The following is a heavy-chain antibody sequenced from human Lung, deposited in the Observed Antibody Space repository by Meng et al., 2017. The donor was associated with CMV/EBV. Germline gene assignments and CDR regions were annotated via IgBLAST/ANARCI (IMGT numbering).Heavy chain of an antibody. CDR2: IYAGSGDT. Sequence: KVSCKASGHSFPTYALQWVRQAPGQSLEWMGRIYAGSGDTKYSPRFQGRLTFTRDTSVNTVYMDLSSLTSEDTAVYYCASDVIGGQNYWGQGTLVTVSS. CDR3: ASDVIGGQNY. D-gene: IGHD3-16*01. CDR1: GHSFPTYA. V-gene: IGHV1-3*01. J-gene: IGHJ4*02.